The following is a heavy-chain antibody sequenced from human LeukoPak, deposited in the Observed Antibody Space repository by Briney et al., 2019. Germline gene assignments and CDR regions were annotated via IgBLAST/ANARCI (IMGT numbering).Heavy chain of an antibody. J-gene: IGHJ4*02. D-gene: IGHD2-15*01. V-gene: IGHV1-69*04. Sequence: SVKVSCKASGGTFSSYAISWVRQAPGQGLEWMGRIIPILGIANCAQKFQGRVTITADKSTSTAYMELSSLRSEDTAVYYCARDSDIVVVVAASTPLDYWGQGTLVTVSS. CDR3: ARDSDIVVVVAASTPLDY. CDR2: IIPILGIA. CDR1: GGTFSSYA.